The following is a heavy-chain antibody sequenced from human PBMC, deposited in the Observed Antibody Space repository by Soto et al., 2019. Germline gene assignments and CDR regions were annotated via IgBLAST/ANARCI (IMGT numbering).Heavy chain of an antibody. CDR3: TKDITQYSYGLDLDY. CDR1: GFTFDDYT. V-gene: IGHV3-43*01. D-gene: IGHD5-18*01. Sequence: GGSLRLSCAASGFTFDDYTMHWVRQAPGKGLEWVSLISWDGGSTYYADSVKGRFTISRDNSKNSLYLQMNSLRTEDTALYYCTKDITQYSYGLDLDYWGQGTLVTVSS. CDR2: ISWDGGST. J-gene: IGHJ4*02.